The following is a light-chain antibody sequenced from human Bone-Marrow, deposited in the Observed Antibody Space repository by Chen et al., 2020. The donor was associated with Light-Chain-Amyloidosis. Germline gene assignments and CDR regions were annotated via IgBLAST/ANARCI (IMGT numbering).Light chain of an antibody. CDR1: RNDVGGYNY. V-gene: IGLV2-14*03. CDR2: DVS. Sequence: SALTQPGSGSGSLGQSITISCTATRNDVGGYNYVSWYQQQPGKAPKLMIYDVSNVPSGVSNRFSGSKSGNTASLTISGLQAEDEADYYCSSYTSSDTLVFGGGTKVTVL. CDR3: SSYTSSDTLV. J-gene: IGLJ3*02.